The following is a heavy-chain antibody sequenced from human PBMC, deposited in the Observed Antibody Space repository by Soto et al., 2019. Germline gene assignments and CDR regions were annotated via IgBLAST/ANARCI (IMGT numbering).Heavy chain of an antibody. CDR1: GFTFSGYW. CDR3: AWDATYCLDC. J-gene: IGHJ4*02. CDR2: IKQGGGEK. V-gene: IGHV3-7*03. D-gene: IGHD2-8*02. Sequence: GGSLRLSCAASGFTFSGYWMAWVRQAPWKGLEWVANIKQGGGEKYHVDSVKGRFTISRDNAEHSLYLQMNSLRAEDTAVYCGAWDATYCLDCWGRGTLLTVSS.